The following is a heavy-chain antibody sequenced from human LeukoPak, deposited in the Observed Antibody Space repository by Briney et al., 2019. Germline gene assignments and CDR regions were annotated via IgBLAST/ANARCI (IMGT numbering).Heavy chain of an antibody. V-gene: IGHV4-59*01. CDR2: VYYSGST. CDR3: ATNTGTVFDY. D-gene: IGHD7-27*01. CDR1: GDFITASY. Sequence: SETLSLTCTVSGDFITASYWSWIRQPPGKGLEWIGYVYYSGSTEYTPSLRSRVTISLEMSKHQFSLNVTSVTAADTAVYYCATNTGTVFDYWGQGALVTVSS. J-gene: IGHJ4*02.